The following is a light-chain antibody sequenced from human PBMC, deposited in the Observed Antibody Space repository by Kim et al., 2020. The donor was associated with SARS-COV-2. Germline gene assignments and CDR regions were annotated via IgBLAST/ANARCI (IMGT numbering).Light chain of an antibody. CDR3: GTWDSSLSVWL. V-gene: IGLV1-51*01. J-gene: IGLJ3*02. CDR2: DNN. CDR1: SSNIGTNY. Sequence: GQKVTISCSGSSSNIGTNYVSWYQQLPGTVPKVLIYDNNKRPSGIPDRFSGSKSGTSGTLDITGLQTGDEANYYCGTWDSSLSVWLFGGGTKVTVL.